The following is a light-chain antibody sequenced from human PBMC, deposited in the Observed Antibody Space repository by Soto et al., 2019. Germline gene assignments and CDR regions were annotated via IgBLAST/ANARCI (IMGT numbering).Light chain of an antibody. J-gene: IGLJ1*01. CDR3: SSYSATANVEKV. V-gene: IGLV2-14*01. Sequence: QSALAQPASVSGSPGQSITISCSGTTFDVGGYNYVSWFQQHPGKAPKLLIYDVYNRPSGISHRFSGSKSGSTASLTISGLQPEDEADYYCSSYSATANVEKVFGTGTKVTVL. CDR2: DVY. CDR1: TFDVGGYNY.